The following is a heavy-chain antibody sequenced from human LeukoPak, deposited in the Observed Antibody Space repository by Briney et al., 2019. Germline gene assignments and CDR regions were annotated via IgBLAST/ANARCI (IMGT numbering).Heavy chain of an antibody. Sequence: ASVKVSCKASGYTFTGYYMHWVRQAPGQGLEWMGWINPNSGGTNYAQKFQGRFTMTRDTSISTAYMELSRLRSDDTAVYYCARYMTTVTTPWYYWGQGTLVTVSS. CDR2: INPNSGGT. D-gene: IGHD4-17*01. CDR3: ARYMTTVTTPWYY. CDR1: GYTFTGYY. J-gene: IGHJ4*02. V-gene: IGHV1-2*02.